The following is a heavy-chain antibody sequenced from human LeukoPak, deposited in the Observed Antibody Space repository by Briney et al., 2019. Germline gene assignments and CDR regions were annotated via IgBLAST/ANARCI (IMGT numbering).Heavy chain of an antibody. CDR1: GYTFIDDY. CDR3: ATDVETGS. D-gene: IGHD2-21*02. Sequence: ASVKVSCKASGYTFIDDYIYWLRQAPGQGPEYMGWINPKSGDSRFVEKFQGRVTLTRDTSIRTTYLGLKRLRCDDTAVYYCATDVETGSWGQGTLVTVSS. J-gene: IGHJ5*02. CDR2: INPKSGDS. V-gene: IGHV1-2*02.